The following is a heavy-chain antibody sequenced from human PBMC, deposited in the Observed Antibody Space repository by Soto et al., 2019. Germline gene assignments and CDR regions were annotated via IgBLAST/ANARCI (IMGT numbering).Heavy chain of an antibody. CDR1: GVTFSSHN. J-gene: IGHJ3*02. V-gene: IGHV3-21*01. CDR2: IGTSSTYI. D-gene: IGHD4-17*01. Sequence: GRSLRLSCAASGVTFSSHNRNWLRQAPGKGLEWVSSIGTSSTYIYYADSLKGRVTIARDDTKNSLYLQMNSLRAEDTAVYYCAGSVYDYGDYGGYGFDIWGQGTMVTVS. CDR3: AGSVYDYGDYGGYGFDI.